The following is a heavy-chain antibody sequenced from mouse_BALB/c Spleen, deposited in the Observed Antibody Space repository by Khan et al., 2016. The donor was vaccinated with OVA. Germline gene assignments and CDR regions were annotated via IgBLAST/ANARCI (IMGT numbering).Heavy chain of an antibody. CDR3: ARRNYFGYTFAY. D-gene: IGHD1-2*01. Sequence: QVQLKESGAELARPGASVKLSYTASGYTFTDYYINWVKQRTGQGLEWIGEISPGSGDTYYNERFMGKATLTADKSSSTAYMQLSSLTSEASTVYFCARRNYFGYTFAYWGQGTLVTVSA. V-gene: IGHV1-77*01. CDR2: ISPGSGDT. CDR1: GYTFTDYY. J-gene: IGHJ3*01.